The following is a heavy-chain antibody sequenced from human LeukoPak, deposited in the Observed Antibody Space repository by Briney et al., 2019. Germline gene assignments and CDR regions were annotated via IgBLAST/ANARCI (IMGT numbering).Heavy chain of an antibody. CDR2: IIPILGIA. D-gene: IGHD1-26*01. CDR1: GGTFSSYA. J-gene: IGHJ4*02. CDR3: AVGGMEATVFDY. V-gene: IGHV1-69*04. Sequence: GASVKVSCKASGGTFSSYAISWVRQAPGQGLEWMGRIIPILGIANYAQKFQGRVTITADKSTSTAYMELSSLRSEDTAVYYCAVGGMEATVFDYWGQGTLVTVSS.